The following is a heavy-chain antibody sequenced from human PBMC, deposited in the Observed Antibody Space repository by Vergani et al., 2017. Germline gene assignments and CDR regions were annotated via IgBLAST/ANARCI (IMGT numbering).Heavy chain of an antibody. J-gene: IGHJ3*02. Sequence: QVQLVQSGAEVKKPGSSVKVSCKASGGTFSSYAISWVRQAPGQGLEWMGRIIPIFGTANYAQKFQGRVTMTEDTSTDTAYMELSSLRSEDTAVYYCATELRVGGPLFPDAFDIWGQGTMVTVSS. CDR1: GGTFSSYA. D-gene: IGHD2-15*01. CDR2: IIPIFGTA. V-gene: IGHV1-69*13. CDR3: ATELRVGGPLFPDAFDI.